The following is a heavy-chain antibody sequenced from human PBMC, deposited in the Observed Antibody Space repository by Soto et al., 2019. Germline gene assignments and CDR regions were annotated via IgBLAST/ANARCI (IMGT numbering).Heavy chain of an antibody. CDR3: ARDRRDFWSGYYRRYGMDV. CDR2: INHSGST. CDR1: GGSFSGYY. V-gene: IGHV4-34*01. J-gene: IGHJ6*02. Sequence: PSETLSLTCAVYGGSFSGYYWSWIRQPPGKGLEWIGEINHSGSTNYNPSLKSRVTISVDTSKNQFSLKLSSVTAADTAVYYCARDRRDFWSGYYRRYGMDVWGQGTTVTVSS. D-gene: IGHD3-3*01.